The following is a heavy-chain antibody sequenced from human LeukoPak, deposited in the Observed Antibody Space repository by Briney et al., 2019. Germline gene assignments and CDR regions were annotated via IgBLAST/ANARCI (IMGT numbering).Heavy chain of an antibody. J-gene: IGHJ4*02. V-gene: IGHV4-59*08. CDR1: GGSISSYY. CDR2: IYYSGST. Sequence: SETLSLTCTVSGGSISSYYWSWIRQPPGKGLEWIGYIYYSGSTNYNPSLKSRVTISVDTSKNQFSLKLSSVTAADTAVYYCARLDYGGDSDWGQGTLVTVSS. D-gene: IGHD4-23*01. CDR3: ARLDYGGDSD.